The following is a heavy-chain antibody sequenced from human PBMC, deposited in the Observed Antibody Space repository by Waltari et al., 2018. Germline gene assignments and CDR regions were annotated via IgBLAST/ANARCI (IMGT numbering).Heavy chain of an antibody. CDR2: IRYDGSEK. Sequence: QVQLVESGGGVVQPGGSLRLSCSASGFNFRTYAMHWVRQAPGKGLEWVAFIRYDGSEKYYVHSVKGRFTISRDNSNNTLYLQMNSLRAEDTAVYYCAKDGSGGYSSADHWGQGALVTVSS. V-gene: IGHV3-30*02. CDR1: GFNFRTYA. CDR3: AKDGSGGYSSADH. J-gene: IGHJ5*02. D-gene: IGHD3-10*01.